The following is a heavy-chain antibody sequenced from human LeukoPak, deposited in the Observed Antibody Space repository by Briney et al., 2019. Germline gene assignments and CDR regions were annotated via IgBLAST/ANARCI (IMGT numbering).Heavy chain of an antibody. CDR2: ISGRSSTI. CDR3: ARDRIKSGSYYFDY. V-gene: IGHV3-48*01. J-gene: IGHJ4*02. Sequence: GGSLRLSCAASAFTFSDYSMNWVRQAPGKGLEWVSYISGRSSTIYYADSVKGRFTISRDNAKNSMYLQMNSLRAEDTAVYYCARDRIKSGSYYFDYWGQGTLVTVSS. CDR1: AFTFSDYS. D-gene: IGHD1-26*01.